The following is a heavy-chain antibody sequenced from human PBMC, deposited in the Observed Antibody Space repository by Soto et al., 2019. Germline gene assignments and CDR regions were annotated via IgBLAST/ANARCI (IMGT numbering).Heavy chain of an antibody. CDR2: ISYEGSNT. V-gene: IGHV3-30-3*01. J-gene: IGHJ6*02. D-gene: IGHD1-1*01. CDR3: ARVTPGNNLYYFSGLDF. CDR1: GFTFDTYG. Sequence: VGSLRLSCVASGFTFDTYGIHGVRQAPGKGLQWVALISYEGSNTYYADSVRGRFTISRDNSKNTLYLQMNTLRPEDTGVYYCARVTPGNNLYYFSGLDFWGQGTSVTVSS.